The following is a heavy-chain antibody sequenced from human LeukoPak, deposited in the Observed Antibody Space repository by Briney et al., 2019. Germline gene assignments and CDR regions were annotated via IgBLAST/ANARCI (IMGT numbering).Heavy chain of an antibody. J-gene: IGHJ4*02. CDR1: GFTFSDHY. D-gene: IGHD4-17*01. Sequence: PGGSLRLSCAASGFTFSDHYMDWVRQASGKGLGWVGRTRNKANSYTTEYAASVKGRFTISRDDSKNSLYLQMNSLKTEDTAVYYCASLIYGDYSYWGQGTLVTVSS. CDR2: TRNKANSYTT. V-gene: IGHV3-72*01. CDR3: ASLIYGDYSY.